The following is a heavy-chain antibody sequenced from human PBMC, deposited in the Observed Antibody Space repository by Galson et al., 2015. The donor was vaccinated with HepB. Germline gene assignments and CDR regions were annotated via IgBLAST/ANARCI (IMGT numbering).Heavy chain of an antibody. Sequence: SVKVSCKASGYTFTGYYMHWVRQAPGQGLEWMGWINPNSGGTKYAQKFQGRVTMTRDTSISTAYMELNRLRSDDTAVYYCARGPVPDDWGQGTLVTVSS. V-gene: IGHV1-2*02. CDR2: INPNSGGT. CDR1: GYTFTGYY. CDR3: ARGPVPDD. J-gene: IGHJ4*02. D-gene: IGHD2-2*01.